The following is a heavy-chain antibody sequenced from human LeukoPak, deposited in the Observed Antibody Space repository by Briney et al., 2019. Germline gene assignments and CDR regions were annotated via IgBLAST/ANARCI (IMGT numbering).Heavy chain of an antibody. V-gene: IGHV4-61*02. J-gene: IGHJ4*02. CDR3: ARDRKTVRGVTLYYFDY. Sequence: PSETLSLTCTVSGGSISSGGYYWSWIRQPAGKGLEWIGRVYTSGSTNYNPPLKSRVTISVDTSKNQFSLKLSSVTAADTAVYYCARDRKTVRGVTLYYFDYWGQGTLVTVSS. D-gene: IGHD3-10*01. CDR1: GGSISSGGYY. CDR2: VYTSGST.